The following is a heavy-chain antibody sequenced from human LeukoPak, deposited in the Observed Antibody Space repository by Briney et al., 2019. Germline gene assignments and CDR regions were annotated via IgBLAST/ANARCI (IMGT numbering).Heavy chain of an antibody. J-gene: IGHJ4*02. CDR2: IYPGDSDT. V-gene: IGHV5-51*01. D-gene: IGHD5-12*01. Sequence: GESLKISCKGSGYSLTSYWIGWVRQMPGKGLEWMRIIYPGDSDTRYSPSFQGQVTIAADKYISTAYLQWSSLKASDTAMYYCARPPSIYSGYDCLLWGQGTLVTVSS. CDR1: GYSLTSYW. CDR3: ARPPSIYSGYDCLL.